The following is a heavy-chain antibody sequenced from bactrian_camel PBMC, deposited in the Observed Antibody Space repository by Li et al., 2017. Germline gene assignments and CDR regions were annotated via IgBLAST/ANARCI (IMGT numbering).Heavy chain of an antibody. V-gene: IGHV3S53*01. CDR1: GSIYGDAR. D-gene: IGHD6*01. CDR3: AEGRGSRGEHCYSLNY. Sequence: HVQLVESGGGSAQAGGSLRLSCGASGSIYGDARVGWLRQAPGKEREGVAAVDGDGRTVYADSVKGRFTISRDSAKNTVYLQMNNLQPEDTATYYCAEGRGSRGEHCYSLNYWGQGTQVTVS. J-gene: IGHJ4*01. CDR2: VDGDGRT.